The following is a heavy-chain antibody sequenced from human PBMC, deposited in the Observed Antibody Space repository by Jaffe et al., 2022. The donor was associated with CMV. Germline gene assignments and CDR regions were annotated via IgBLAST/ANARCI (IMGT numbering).Heavy chain of an antibody. Sequence: EVQLVESGGGLVQPGRSLRLSCAASGFTFDDYAMHWVRQAPGKGLEWVSGISWNSGSIGYADSVKGRFTISRDNAKNSLYLQMNSLRAEDTALYYCASEAGTDYYYGMDVWGQGTTVTVSS. CDR1: GFTFDDYA. CDR2: ISWNSGSI. D-gene: IGHD6-19*01. J-gene: IGHJ6*02. V-gene: IGHV3-9*01. CDR3: ASEAGTDYYYGMDV.